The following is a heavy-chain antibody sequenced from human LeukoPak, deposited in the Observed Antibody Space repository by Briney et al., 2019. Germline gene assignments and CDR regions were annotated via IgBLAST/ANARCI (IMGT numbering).Heavy chain of an antibody. J-gene: IGHJ5*02. CDR1: GGSVSSGSYY. Sequence: SETLSLTCTVSGGSVSSGSYYWSWIRQPPGKGLEWIGSIYYSGNTNYNPSLESRVTILVDTSKNQFSLKLRSVTAADTAVYFCARHCSATSCYEGPRFDPWGQGTLVTVSS. V-gene: IGHV4-61*01. CDR2: IYYSGNT. CDR3: ARHCSATSCYEGPRFDP. D-gene: IGHD2-2*01.